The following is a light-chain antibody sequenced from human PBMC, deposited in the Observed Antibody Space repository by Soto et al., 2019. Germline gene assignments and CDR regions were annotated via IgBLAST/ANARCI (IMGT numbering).Light chain of an antibody. CDR3: QLCHGLSS. Sequence: DLQMTQSPSTLSASLGDRVTITCRASQSVRTYLAWYQQKPGEAPKLLIYGASNLPTGGPSRFSGSGAGTEFNLSVSTLRTGDFGTYYCQLCHGLSSFGPGPKVEMK. CDR1: QSVRTY. CDR2: GAS. V-gene: IGKV1-5*01. J-gene: IGKJ3*01.